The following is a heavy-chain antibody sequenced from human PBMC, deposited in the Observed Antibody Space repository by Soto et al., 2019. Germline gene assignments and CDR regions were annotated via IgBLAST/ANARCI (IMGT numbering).Heavy chain of an antibody. D-gene: IGHD3-10*01. CDR1: GFTFSSYA. CDR2: ISGSGGGT. CDR3: AKSRGSGSYFNPSDAFDF. V-gene: IGHV3-23*01. J-gene: IGHJ3*01. Sequence: EVQLLDSGGGLVQPGGSLRLSCAASGFTFSSYAMSWVRQAPGKGLEWVSSISGSGGGTYYADSVKGPFTISRHNSKNTLSLQMNSLRAEDTAVYYCAKSRGSGSYFNPSDAFDFWGQGTMVTVSS.